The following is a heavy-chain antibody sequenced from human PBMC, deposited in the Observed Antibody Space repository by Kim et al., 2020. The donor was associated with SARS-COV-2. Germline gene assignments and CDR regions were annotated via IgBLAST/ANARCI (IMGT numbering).Heavy chain of an antibody. Sequence: TNTSPYLKSRITRSVDKSKNQCSLNLSSVTAADTAVYYCARGNHFGDFFDYWGQGTLVTVSP. CDR2: T. CDR3: ARGNHFGDFFDY. D-gene: IGHD3-10*01. V-gene: IGHV4-4*02. J-gene: IGHJ4*02.